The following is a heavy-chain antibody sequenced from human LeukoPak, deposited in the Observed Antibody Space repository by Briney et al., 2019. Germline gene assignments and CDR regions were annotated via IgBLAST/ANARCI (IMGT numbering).Heavy chain of an antibody. CDR3: ARHERGKNAFNL. V-gene: IGHV4-39*01. CDR1: GGSISSSSHS. J-gene: IGHJ3*01. Sequence: SETLSLTCTVSGGSISSSSHSWGWIRQPPGKGLEWIGSFYYSGSTYYNPSLKSRVTISVDTSKNQFSLKMSSVTAADTAVYYRARHERGKNAFNLWGQGTMVTVSS. CDR2: FYYSGST.